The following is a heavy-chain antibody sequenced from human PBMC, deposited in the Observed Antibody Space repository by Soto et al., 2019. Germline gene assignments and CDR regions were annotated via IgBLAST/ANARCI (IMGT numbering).Heavy chain of an antibody. CDR1: GGSISSGGYY. CDR2: IYYSGST. J-gene: IGHJ5*02. D-gene: IGHD3-9*01. Sequence: PSETLSLTCTVSGGSISSGGYYWSWIRQHPGKGLEWIGYIYYSGSTYYNPSLKSRVTISVDTSKNQFSLKLTSVTAADTAVYYCARDRHILTGYYTLRPECNWFDPWGQGTLVTVSS. V-gene: IGHV4-31*03. CDR3: ARDRHILTGYYTLRPECNWFDP.